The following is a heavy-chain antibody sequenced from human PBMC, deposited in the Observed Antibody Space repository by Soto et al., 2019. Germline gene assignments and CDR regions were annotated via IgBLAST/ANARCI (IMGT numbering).Heavy chain of an antibody. J-gene: IGHJ4*02. Sequence: QVQLQESGPGLVKPSQTLSLTCTVSGGSISSGGYYWSWIRQHPGKGLEWIGYIYYSGSTYYNPSLKSRVTISVDTSKNQFSLKLSSVTAADTAVYYYARDASGAAAGTGFDYWGQGTLVTVSS. CDR3: ARDASGAAAGTGFDY. CDR2: IYYSGST. CDR1: GGSISSGGYY. V-gene: IGHV4-31*03. D-gene: IGHD6-13*01.